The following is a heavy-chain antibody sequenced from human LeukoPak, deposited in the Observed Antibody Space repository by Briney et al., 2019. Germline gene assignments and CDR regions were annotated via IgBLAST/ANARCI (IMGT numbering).Heavy chain of an antibody. D-gene: IGHD3-22*01. J-gene: IGHJ4*02. V-gene: IGHV3-30*01. CDR1: GFTFSSYA. CDR2: ISYDGSNK. CDR3: ARDYYDSSGYFDY. Sequence: GRSLRLSCAASGFTFSSYAMPWVRQAPGKGLEWVAVISYDGSNKYYADSVKGRFTISRDNSKNTLYLQMNSLRAEDTAVYYCARDYYDSSGYFDYWGQGTLVTVSS.